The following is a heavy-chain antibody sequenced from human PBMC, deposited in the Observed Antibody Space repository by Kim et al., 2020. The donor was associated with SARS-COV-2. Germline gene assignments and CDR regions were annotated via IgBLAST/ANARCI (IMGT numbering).Heavy chain of an antibody. Sequence: NPSLKSRVTISVDTSKNQFSLKLSSVTAADTAVYYCARVPITISVGWFDPWGQGTLVTVSS. V-gene: IGHV4-34*01. J-gene: IGHJ5*02. CDR3: ARVPITISVGWFDP. D-gene: IGHD3-10*01.